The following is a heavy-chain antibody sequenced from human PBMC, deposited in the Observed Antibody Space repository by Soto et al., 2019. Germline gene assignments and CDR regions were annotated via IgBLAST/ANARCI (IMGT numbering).Heavy chain of an antibody. Sequence: GGSLRLSCTGSGFTFSSSTMTWVRQGPGKGLEWVSSISSSSSYIYFADSLKGRFTISRDNAKNSLYLQMNSLRAEDTAVYFCARDKFPRTSPGYFLDYWGLGTLVTVSS. CDR1: GFTFSSST. J-gene: IGHJ4*02. CDR2: ISSSSSYI. CDR3: ARDKFPRTSPGYFLDY. V-gene: IGHV3-21*06. D-gene: IGHD3-9*01.